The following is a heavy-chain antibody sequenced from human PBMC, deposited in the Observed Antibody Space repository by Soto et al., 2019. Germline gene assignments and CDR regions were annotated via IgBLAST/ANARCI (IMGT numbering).Heavy chain of an antibody. Sequence: SETLSLTCTVSGGSISSGGYYWSWIRQHPGKGLEWIGYIYYSGSTYYNPSLKSRVTISVDTSKNQFSLKLSSVTAADTAVYYCVARGKNPYDSSGYLSDYWGQGTLVTVSS. CDR1: GGSISSGGYY. CDR2: IYYSGST. V-gene: IGHV4-31*03. J-gene: IGHJ4*02. D-gene: IGHD3-22*01. CDR3: VARGKNPYDSSGYLSDY.